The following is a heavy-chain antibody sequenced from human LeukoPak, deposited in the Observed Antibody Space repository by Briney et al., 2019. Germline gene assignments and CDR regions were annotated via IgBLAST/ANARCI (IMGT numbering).Heavy chain of an antibody. CDR3: ASGREGIAAAVPAEYFQH. CDR1: GGTFSGYA. J-gene: IGHJ1*01. D-gene: IGHD6-13*01. V-gene: IGHV1-69*04. CDR2: IIPIFGIA. Sequence: ASVKVSCKASGGTFSGYAISWVRQAPGQGLEWMGRIIPIFGIANYAQKFQGRVTITADKSTSAAYMELSSLRSEDTAVYYCASGREGIAAAVPAEYFQHWGQGTLVTVSS.